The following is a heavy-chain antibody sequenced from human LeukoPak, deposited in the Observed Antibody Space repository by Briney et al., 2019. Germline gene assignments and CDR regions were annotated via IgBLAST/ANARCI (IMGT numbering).Heavy chain of an antibody. J-gene: IGHJ5*01. CDR1: GGSFSGYY. Sequence: AETLSLTCAVYGGSFSGYYWSWIRQLPGKGLEWIGEINHSGSTNYNPSLKSRVTISVDTSKNQFSLKLSSVTAADTAMYYCARGRGYYDYVWGSYRHNYFDSRGQGTLVTVSS. V-gene: IGHV4-34*01. CDR2: INHSGST. D-gene: IGHD3-16*02. CDR3: ARGRGYYDYVWGSYRHNYFDS.